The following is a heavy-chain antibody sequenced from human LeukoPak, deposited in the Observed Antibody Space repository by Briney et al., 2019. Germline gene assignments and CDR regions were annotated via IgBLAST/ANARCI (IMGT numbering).Heavy chain of an antibody. CDR3: AREGYFYGMDV. CDR2: INYSGST. D-gene: IGHD2/OR15-2a*01. V-gene: IGHV4-59*12. Sequence: SETLSLTCTVSGGSISSYYWSWIRQPPGKGLEWIGYINYSGSTKYNPSLKSRVTISVDTSKNQFSLKLSSVTAADTAVYYCAREGYFYGMDVWGQGTTVTVSS. J-gene: IGHJ6*02. CDR1: GGSISSYY.